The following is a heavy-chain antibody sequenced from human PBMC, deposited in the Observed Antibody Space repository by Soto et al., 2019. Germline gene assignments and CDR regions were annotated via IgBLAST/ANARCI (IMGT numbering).Heavy chain of an antibody. CDR2: MNPNSGNT. V-gene: IGHV1-8*01. CDR3: ARRGYSSSWYYYYYYGMDV. D-gene: IGHD6-13*01. CDR1: GCTFTSYD. Sequence: QVQLVQSGAEVKKRGASVKVSCKACGCTFTSYDINWVRQATGQGLEWMGWMNPNSGNTGYAQKFQGRVTMTRNTSISTAYMELSSLRSEDTAVYYCARRGYSSSWYYYYYYGMDVWGQGTTVTVSS. J-gene: IGHJ6*02.